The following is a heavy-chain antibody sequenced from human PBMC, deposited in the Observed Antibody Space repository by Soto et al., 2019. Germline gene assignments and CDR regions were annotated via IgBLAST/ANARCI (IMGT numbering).Heavy chain of an antibody. Sequence: QIQLVQSGAEVKKPGASVKVSCKASGYSFTNYGVSWVRQAPGQGLEWMCWISTYIGNTNYAQKFQGRVTMTTDTSTSTAYMELRSLRFDDTAVYYCARPRAYAFDIWGQGTMVTVSS. V-gene: IGHV1-18*01. J-gene: IGHJ3*02. CDR2: ISTYIGNT. CDR3: ARPRAYAFDI. CDR1: GYSFTNYG.